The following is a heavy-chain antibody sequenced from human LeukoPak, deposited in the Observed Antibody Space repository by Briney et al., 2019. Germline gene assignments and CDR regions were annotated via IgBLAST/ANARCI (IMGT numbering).Heavy chain of an antibody. V-gene: IGHV3-21*01. CDR1: GCTFSSYS. D-gene: IGHD6-13*01. J-gene: IGHJ4*02. Sequence: PGGPLRLSCAASGCTFSSYSMTWLRQAPGEGLEWVSSISSSSSYIYYADSVKGRFTISRDNDKNSLYLQMNSLRAEDTAVYYCATSSSWSGGDFDYWGQGTLVTVSS. CDR2: ISSSSSYI. CDR3: ATSSSWSGGDFDY.